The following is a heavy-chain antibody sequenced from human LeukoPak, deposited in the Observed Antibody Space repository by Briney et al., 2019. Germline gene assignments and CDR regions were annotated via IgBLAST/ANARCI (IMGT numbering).Heavy chain of an antibody. CDR2: IRSSSET. V-gene: IGHV3-48*01. CDR1: GFIFSQYS. Sequence: GGSLRLSCAASGFIFSQYSMNWVRQAPGKGLEWVSHIRSSSETFYADSVKGRFTISRDNARNSLYLQMNNLRGEDTAIYYCARLPILTGYYFSARASYYYGMDVWGQGTTVTVSS. D-gene: IGHD3-9*01. CDR3: ARLPILTGYYFSARASYYYGMDV. J-gene: IGHJ6*02.